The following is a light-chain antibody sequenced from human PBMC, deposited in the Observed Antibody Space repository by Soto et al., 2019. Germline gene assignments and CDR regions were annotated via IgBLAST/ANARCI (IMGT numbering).Light chain of an antibody. CDR1: SSDVGGYNY. Sequence: QSALTQPASVSGSPGQSITIPCTGTSSDVGGYNYVSWYQQHPGKAPKLMIYDVSNRPSGVSNRFSGSKSGNTASLTISGLQAEDEADYYCSSSTSRSTYVFGSGTKVTVL. CDR2: DVS. CDR3: SSSTSRSTYV. J-gene: IGLJ1*01. V-gene: IGLV2-14*03.